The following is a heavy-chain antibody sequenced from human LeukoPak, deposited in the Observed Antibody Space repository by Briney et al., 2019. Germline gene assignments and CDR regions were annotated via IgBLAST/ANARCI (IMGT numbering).Heavy chain of an antibody. D-gene: IGHD3-10*02. CDR3: AELGITMIGGV. CDR2: ISSSGSTI. J-gene: IGHJ6*04. Sequence: GGSLRLSCSTSGFTFSTYNMNWVRQAPGKGLEWVSYISSSGSTIYYADSVKGRFAISRDNAKNSLYLKMNSLRAEDTAVYYCAELGITMIGGVWGKGTTVTISS. V-gene: IGHV3-48*04. CDR1: GFTFSTYN.